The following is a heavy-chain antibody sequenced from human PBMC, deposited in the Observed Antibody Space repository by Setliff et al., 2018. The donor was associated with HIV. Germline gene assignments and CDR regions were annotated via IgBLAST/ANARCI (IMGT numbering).Heavy chain of an antibody. J-gene: IGHJ4*01. CDR1: GYTLTGYY. Sequence: ASVKVSCKASGYTLTGYYMHWVRLAPGLGLEWMGWINPHSGNTDFAQRFQGRITITSDTSANTAYMELSSLSSDDTAVYFCVRGALLAAFDFDHWGHGTLVTVSS. CDR3: VRGALLAAFDFDH. D-gene: IGHD2-8*02. CDR2: INPHSGNT. V-gene: IGHV1-2*02.